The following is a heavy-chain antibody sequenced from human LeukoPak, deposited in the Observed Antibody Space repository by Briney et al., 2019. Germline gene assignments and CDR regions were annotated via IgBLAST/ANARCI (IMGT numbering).Heavy chain of an antibody. Sequence: PSETLSLTCTVSGGSISSSSYYWGWIRQPPGKGLEWIGSIYYSGSTYYNPSLKSRVTISVDTSKNQFSLKLSSVTAADTAVYYCARHSPTIPLGGFDPWGQGTLVTVSS. CDR3: ARHSPTIPLGGFDP. CDR2: IYYSGST. D-gene: IGHD3-3*01. V-gene: IGHV4-39*01. J-gene: IGHJ5*02. CDR1: GGSISSSSYY.